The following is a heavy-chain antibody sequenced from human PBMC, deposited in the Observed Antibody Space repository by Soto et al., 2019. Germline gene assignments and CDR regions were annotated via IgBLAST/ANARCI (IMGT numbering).Heavy chain of an antibody. V-gene: IGHV4-4*02. CDR1: GGSFTSNNW. J-gene: IGHJ4*02. D-gene: IGHD1-7*01. CDR3: ASRDPGTSVDY. CDR2: IYRTGST. Sequence: QVQLQESGPGLVKPSGTLSLTCAVSGGSFTSNNWWTWVRQPPGQGLEWIGEIYRTGSTNYNPPLKSRVTISLDKSENQFSLKVPSLTAADTAVYYCASRDPGTSVDYWGQGTLVTVSS.